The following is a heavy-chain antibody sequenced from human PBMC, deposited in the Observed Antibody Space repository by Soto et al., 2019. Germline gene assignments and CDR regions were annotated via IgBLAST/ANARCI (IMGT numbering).Heavy chain of an antibody. D-gene: IGHD6-19*01. CDR2: VSGSGGST. V-gene: IGHV3-23*01. CDR3: AKDPREVAGTLSRDS. Sequence: VGSLRLSCTASGFTFSSYAMSWARQAPGKGLEWVSAVSGSGGSTYYDDSVKGRFTMSRDNSKNTMYLQMNSLRVKDTGVYYSAKDPREVAGTLSRDSWGQGTLVTVSS. J-gene: IGHJ4*02. CDR1: GFTFSSYA.